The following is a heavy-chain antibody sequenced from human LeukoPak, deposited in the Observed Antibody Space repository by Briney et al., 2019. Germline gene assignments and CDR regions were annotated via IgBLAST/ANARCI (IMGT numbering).Heavy chain of an antibody. D-gene: IGHD3-9*01. CDR1: GFTFSTHG. J-gene: IGHJ5*02. V-gene: IGHV3-30*02. Sequence: PGGSLRLSCAASGFTFSTHGMHWVRQAPGKGLEWVAFIRYDGINKYYADSVKGRFTISRDSFKNTLYLQMNSLRPEDTAVYYCAREGQRGVLRYFDWNLQPHWFDPWGQGTLVTVSS. CDR3: AREGQRGVLRYFDWNLQPHWFDP. CDR2: IRYDGINK.